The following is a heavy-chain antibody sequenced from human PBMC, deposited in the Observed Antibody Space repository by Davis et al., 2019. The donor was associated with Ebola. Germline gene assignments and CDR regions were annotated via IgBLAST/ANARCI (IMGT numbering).Heavy chain of an antibody. Sequence: GESLKISCATSGFTFSTYAMNWVRQAPGKGLEWVSYIDSSASTIYYADSVKGRFTISRDNAKNSLYLQMNSLRAEDTAVYYCAKFYYESSGYYGRDAFDIWGLGTMVTVSS. V-gene: IGHV3-48*04. CDR1: GFTFSTYA. D-gene: IGHD3-22*01. CDR2: IDSSASTI. J-gene: IGHJ3*02. CDR3: AKFYYESSGYYGRDAFDI.